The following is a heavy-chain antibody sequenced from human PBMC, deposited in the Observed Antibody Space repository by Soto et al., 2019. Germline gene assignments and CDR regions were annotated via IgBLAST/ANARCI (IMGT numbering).Heavy chain of an antibody. V-gene: IGHV3-7*01. CDR1: GFTFTSYW. Sequence: PGGSLRLSCAASGFTFTSYWMSWVRQAPGKGLEWVANIEQHGSEKHYVDSVKGRFTISRDDARNSLYLQMNSLRAEDTAVYYCARLTAFDYWGQGTLVTVSS. J-gene: IGHJ4*02. CDR3: ARLTAFDY. CDR2: IEQHGSEK.